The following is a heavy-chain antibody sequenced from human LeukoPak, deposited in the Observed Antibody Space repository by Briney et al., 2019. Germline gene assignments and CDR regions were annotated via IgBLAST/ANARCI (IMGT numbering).Heavy chain of an antibody. D-gene: IGHD2-15*01. Sequence: SETLSLTCAVSGGSISSSNWWSWVREPPGKGLERIGEIYHSGSTSYNPSLKSRVTISVDKSKNQFSLKLSSVTAADTAVYYCATDLLALVGYFDLWGRGTLVTVSS. CDR3: ATDLLALVGYFDL. CDR2: IYHSGST. J-gene: IGHJ2*01. CDR1: GGSISSSNW. V-gene: IGHV4-4*02.